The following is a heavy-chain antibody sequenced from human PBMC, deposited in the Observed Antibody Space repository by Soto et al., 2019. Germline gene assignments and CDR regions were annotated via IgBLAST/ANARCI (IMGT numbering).Heavy chain of an antibody. V-gene: IGHV3-11*06. CDR2: ISPGSRYP. J-gene: IGHJ5*02. CDR1: GFTFGDSY. CDR3: VRGGGGGLFDP. D-gene: IGHD2-15*01. Sequence: LRLSCAGSGFTFGDSYMSWIRQAPGKGLEWLSYISPGSRYPAYADSVKGRFTISRDNAKRPLYLQMMSLTAEDTAIYYCVRGGGGGLFDPWGQGTMVTVSS.